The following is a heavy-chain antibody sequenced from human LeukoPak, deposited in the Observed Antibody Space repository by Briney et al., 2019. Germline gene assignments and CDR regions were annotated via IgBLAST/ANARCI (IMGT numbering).Heavy chain of an antibody. Sequence: ASQTLSLTCTVSGGSISSGSYYWSWIRQPAGKGLEWIGRIYTSGSTNYNPSLKSRVTISVDTSKNQFSLKLSSVTAAAPAVYYWGREGYNWNAGGENGMDVWAQGTTVTVSS. CDR1: GGSISSGSYY. V-gene: IGHV4-61*02. CDR3: GREGYNWNAGGENGMDV. D-gene: IGHD1-20*01. J-gene: IGHJ6*02. CDR2: IYTSGST.